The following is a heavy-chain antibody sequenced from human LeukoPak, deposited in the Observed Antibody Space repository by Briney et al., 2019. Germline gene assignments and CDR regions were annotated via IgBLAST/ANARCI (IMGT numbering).Heavy chain of an antibody. CDR3: VRVPARASSAFYYFDY. CDR1: GFTFNTYA. CDR2: ISYDGINT. D-gene: IGHD3-22*01. J-gene: IGHJ4*02. V-gene: IGHV3-30-3*01. Sequence: GRSLRLSCTASGFTFNTYAMHWVRQTPGMGLEWVAVISYDGINTYYLDSVKGRFTISRDNSNNTLYLQITSLRPEDTAVYYCVRVPARASSAFYYFDYWGQGTLGTVSS.